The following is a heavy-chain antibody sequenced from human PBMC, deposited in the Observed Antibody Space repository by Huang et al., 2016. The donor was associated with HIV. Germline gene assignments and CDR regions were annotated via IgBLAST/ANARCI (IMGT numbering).Heavy chain of an antibody. Sequence: QLQLQESGPGLVKPSETLSLTCTVSDGSISSSSYYWGWIRQPPGKGLAWIATFFYDGNTYYNRSLKSRVTISGDTSKNQFSLNLSSVTAADTAVYYCAAMVRGVISYFDYWGQGTLVTVSS. D-gene: IGHD3-10*01. CDR3: AAMVRGVISYFDY. V-gene: IGHV4-39*01. CDR2: FFYDGNT. CDR1: DGSISSSSYY. J-gene: IGHJ4*02.